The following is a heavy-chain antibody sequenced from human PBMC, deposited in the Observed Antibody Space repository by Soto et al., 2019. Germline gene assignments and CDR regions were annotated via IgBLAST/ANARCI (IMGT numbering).Heavy chain of an antibody. V-gene: IGHV3-33*01. D-gene: IGHD3-22*01. CDR3: ARDLARIYDSSGYYYFDFYYYGMDV. CDR2: IWYDGSNK. Sequence: QVQLVESGGGVVQPGRSLRLSCAASGFTFSSYGMHWVRQAPVKGLEWVAVIWYDGSNKYYADSVKGRFTISRDNSKNTLYLQMNSLRAEDTAVYYCARDLARIYDSSGYYYFDFYYYGMDVWGQGTTVTVSS. CDR1: GFTFSSYG. J-gene: IGHJ6*02.